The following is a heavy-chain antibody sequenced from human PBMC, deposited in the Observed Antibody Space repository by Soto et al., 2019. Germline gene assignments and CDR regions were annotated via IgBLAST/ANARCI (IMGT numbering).Heavy chain of an antibody. J-gene: IGHJ4*02. D-gene: IGHD2-15*01. CDR3: ARDHGLNSAIDY. Sequence: ASVKVSCKASGYTFTSYYMHWVRQAPGQGLEWTGIINPSGGSTSYAQKFQGRVTMTRDTSTSTVYMELSSLRSEDAAVYYCARDHGLNSAIDYWGQGTLVTVSS. V-gene: IGHV1-46*01. CDR2: INPSGGST. CDR1: GYTFTSYY.